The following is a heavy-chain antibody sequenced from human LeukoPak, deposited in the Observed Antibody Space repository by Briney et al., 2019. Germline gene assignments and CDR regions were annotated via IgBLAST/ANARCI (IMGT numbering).Heavy chain of an antibody. V-gene: IGHV4-39*01. Sequence: KPSETLSLTCTVSGGSISSNSNYWAWIRQPPGRGLEWIGSISYCGSTYYSPSLESRVTISVDTSKNQFSLRLSSVTAADTAVYYCARQALWFFDHWGQGTLVTVSS. J-gene: IGHJ4*02. D-gene: IGHD2-21*01. CDR2: ISYCGST. CDR1: GGSISSNSNY. CDR3: ARQALWFFDH.